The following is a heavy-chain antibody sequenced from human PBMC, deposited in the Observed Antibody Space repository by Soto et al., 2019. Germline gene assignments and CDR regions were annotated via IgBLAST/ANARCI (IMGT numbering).Heavy chain of an antibody. J-gene: IGHJ4*02. CDR2: ISWNSGSI. CDR1: GFTFDDYS. V-gene: IGHV3-9*01. Sequence: GGSLRLSCAASGFTFDDYSMHWVRQAPGKGLEWVSGISWNSGSIGYADSVKGRFTISRDNAKNSLYLQMNSLRAEDTALYYCAKPPAYSSGWYRYWGQGTLVTVSS. CDR3: AKPPAYSSGWYRY. D-gene: IGHD6-19*01.